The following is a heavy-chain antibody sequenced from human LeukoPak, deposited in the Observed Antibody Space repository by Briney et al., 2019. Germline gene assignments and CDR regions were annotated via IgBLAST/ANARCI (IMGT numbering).Heavy chain of an antibody. J-gene: IGHJ4*02. CDR3: ARHSRVSGLTGY. D-gene: IGHD2-15*01. V-gene: IGHV5-51*01. Sequence: GESLKISCQGSGYTFTNYRINWVRQAPGKGLEWMGAISPGDSETRYSPSFQGQVTISADKSISSAYLQWSSLKASDTGIYYCARHSRVSGLTGYWGQGTLVTVSS. CDR2: ISPGDSET. CDR1: GYTFTNYR.